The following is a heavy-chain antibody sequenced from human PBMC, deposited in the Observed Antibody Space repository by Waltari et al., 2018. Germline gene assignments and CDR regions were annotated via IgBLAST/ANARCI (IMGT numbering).Heavy chain of an antibody. V-gene: IGHV1-69*13. CDR3: ARELNCGGDCSDAFDI. CDR1: GGTFSSYA. J-gene: IGHJ3*02. CDR2: SSPIFGTA. Sequence: QVQLVQSGAEVKKPGSSVKVSCKASGGTFSSYAISWVRQAPGQGLEGMEGSSPIFGTANYAHKFKGRVTITADESTSTAYMELSSLRSEDTAVYYCARELNCGGDCSDAFDIWGQGKMVTVS. D-gene: IGHD2-21*01.